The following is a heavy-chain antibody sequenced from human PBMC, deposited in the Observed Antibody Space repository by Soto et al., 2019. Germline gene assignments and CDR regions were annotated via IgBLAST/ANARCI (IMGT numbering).Heavy chain of an antibody. CDR1: GFTFSSYG. V-gene: IGHV3-33*01. CDR2: IWYDGSNK. J-gene: IGHJ3*02. CDR3: ARVWWPAVGFSAVDI. Sequence: QVQLVESGGGVVQPGRSLRLSCAASGFTFSSYGMHWVRQAPGKGLEWVAVIWYDGSNKYYADSVKGRFTISRDNSKNTLYLQMNSLRAEDTAVYYCARVWWPAVGFSAVDIWGQRTMVTVSS. D-gene: IGHD2-2*01.